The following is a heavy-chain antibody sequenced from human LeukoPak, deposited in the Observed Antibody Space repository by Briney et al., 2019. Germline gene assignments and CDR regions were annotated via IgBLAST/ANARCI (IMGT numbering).Heavy chain of an antibody. CDR1: GGSISSYY. D-gene: IGHD2-15*01. CDR2: IYTSGST. CDR3: ARDRYCSGGSCYGMGAFDI. Sequence: SETLSLTCTVSGGSISSYYWSWIRQPAGKGLEWIGRIYTSGSTNYNPSLTSRVTISVDTSKHQFSLKLSSVTAADTAVYYCARDRYCSGGSCYGMGAFDIWGQGTMVTVSS. J-gene: IGHJ3*02. V-gene: IGHV4-4*07.